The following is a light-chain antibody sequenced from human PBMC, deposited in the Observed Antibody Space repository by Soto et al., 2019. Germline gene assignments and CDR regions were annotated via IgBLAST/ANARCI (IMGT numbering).Light chain of an antibody. Sequence: EIILTQSPDTLSLPPGERATLSCRASQTVSSNYLAWCQQRPGQAPRLLIYGASTRAAGIPDRFSGSGSGTDFTLTITRLEPEDSAVYFCQQYTGPPTTFGQGTRLEIK. CDR3: QQYTGPPTT. CDR2: GAS. V-gene: IGKV3-20*01. CDR1: QTVSSNY. J-gene: IGKJ5*01.